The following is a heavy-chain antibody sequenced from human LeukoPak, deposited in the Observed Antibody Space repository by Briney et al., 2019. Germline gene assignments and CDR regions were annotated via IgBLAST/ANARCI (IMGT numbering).Heavy chain of an antibody. V-gene: IGHV4-30-4*08. CDR1: GGSISSYY. J-gene: IGHJ4*02. CDR3: ARSTPTDFWSGYYTCYFDY. D-gene: IGHD3-3*01. Sequence: SETLSLTCTVSGGSISSYYWSWIRQPPGKGLEWIGYIYYSGSTYYNPSLKSRVTISVDTSKNQFSLKLSSVTAADTAVYYCARSTPTDFWSGYYTCYFDYWGQGTLVTVSS. CDR2: IYYSGST.